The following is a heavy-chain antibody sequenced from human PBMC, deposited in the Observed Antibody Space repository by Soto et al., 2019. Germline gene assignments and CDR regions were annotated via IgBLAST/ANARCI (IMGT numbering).Heavy chain of an antibody. D-gene: IGHD2-2*01. CDR3: AREDSIIIPAVSDF. Sequence: GSLRLSCTVSVFAVNNYGINWVRQAPGKGLEWVSSISKSDYTYYSDSVKGRFTISRDNAKNSVSLQMNTLRVEDTAVYYCAREDSIIIPAVSDFWGQGTLVTVSS. V-gene: IGHV3-21*01. CDR2: ISKSDYT. J-gene: IGHJ4*02. CDR1: VFAVNNYG.